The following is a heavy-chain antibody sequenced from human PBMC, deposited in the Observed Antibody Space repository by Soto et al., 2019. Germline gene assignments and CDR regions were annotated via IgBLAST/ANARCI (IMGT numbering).Heavy chain of an antibody. CDR3: SRVPSDYHPNWFYP. CDR2: IYYSGST. V-gene: IGHV4-59*01. CDR1: GGSINSYF. D-gene: IGHD4-17*01. J-gene: IGHJ5*02. Sequence: SETLSLTCTVSGGSINSYFWGWIRQPPGKGLEWIGHIYYSGSTNYNPSLKSRVTISVDTSKNQFSLKLNSVTAADTAVYYCSRVPSDYHPNWFYPWRQRTLVTVSS.